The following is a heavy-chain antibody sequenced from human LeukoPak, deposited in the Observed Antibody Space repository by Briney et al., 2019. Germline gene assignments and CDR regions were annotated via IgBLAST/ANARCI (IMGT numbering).Heavy chain of an antibody. CDR2: IIPIFGTA. V-gene: IGHV1-69*05. Sequence: SVKVSCKASGGTFSSYAISWVRQAPGQGLEWMGGIIPIFGTANYAQKFQGRVTITTDESTSTAYMELSSLRSEDTAVYYCARDRGRQQYYYDSSGYYYYWGQGTLVTVSS. D-gene: IGHD3-22*01. CDR3: ARDRGRQQYYYDSSGYYYY. CDR1: GGTFSSYA. J-gene: IGHJ4*02.